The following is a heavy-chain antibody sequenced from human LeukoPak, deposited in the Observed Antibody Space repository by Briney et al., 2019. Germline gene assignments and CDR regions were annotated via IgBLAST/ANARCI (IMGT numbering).Heavy chain of an antibody. CDR3: ARVTIDFDSSGYYYYNYFDY. CDR1: GGTFSSYA. D-gene: IGHD3-22*01. V-gene: IGHV1-69*13. J-gene: IGHJ4*02. Sequence: SVKVSCKASGGTFSSYAISWVRQAPGQGLEWMGGIIPMFGTADYAQKFQGRVTITADESTSTAYMEVSSLGSEDTAVYYCARVTIDFDSSGYYYYNYFDYWGQGTLVAVSS. CDR2: IIPMFGTA.